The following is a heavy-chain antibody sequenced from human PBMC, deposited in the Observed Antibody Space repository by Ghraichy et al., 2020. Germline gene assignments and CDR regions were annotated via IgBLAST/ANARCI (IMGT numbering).Heavy chain of an antibody. CDR2: INHSGST. CDR3: ARAVGILRRGRKHYFDY. J-gene: IGHJ4*02. V-gene: IGHV4-34*01. D-gene: IGHD1-14*01. Sequence: SETLSLTCAVYGGSFSGYYWSWIRQPPGKGLEWIGEINHSGSTNYNPSLKSRVTISVDTSKNQFSLKLSSVTAADTAVYYCARAVGILRRGRKHYFDYWGQGTLVTVSS. CDR1: GGSFSGYY.